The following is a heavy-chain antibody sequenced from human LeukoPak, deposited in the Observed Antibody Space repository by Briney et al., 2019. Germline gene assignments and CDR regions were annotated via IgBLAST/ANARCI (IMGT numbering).Heavy chain of an antibody. Sequence: ASVKVSCKASGYTFSSYGISWVRQAPGQGLECMGRINPNSGGKNYAQKFQGRVTMTRDTSISTAYMELSRLRSDDTAVYYCARTKDYGDGADYWGQGTLVTVSS. CDR2: INPNSGGK. J-gene: IGHJ4*02. CDR3: ARTKDYGDGADY. CDR1: GYTFSSYG. D-gene: IGHD4/OR15-4a*01. V-gene: IGHV1-2*06.